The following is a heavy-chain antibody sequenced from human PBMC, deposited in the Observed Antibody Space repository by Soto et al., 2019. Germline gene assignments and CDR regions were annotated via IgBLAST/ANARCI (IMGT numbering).Heavy chain of an antibody. CDR2: ISYDGSNK. J-gene: IGHJ6*02. CDR1: GFTFSSYA. Sequence: GESLKISCAASGFTFSSYAMHWVRQAPGKGLEWVAVISYDGSNKYYADSVKGRFTISRDNSKNTLYLQMNSLRAEDTAVYYCARGMATGTTLRGFGYYYYYGMDVWGQGTTVTVSS. D-gene: IGHD1-7*01. CDR3: ARGMATGTTLRGFGYYYYYGMDV. V-gene: IGHV3-30-3*01.